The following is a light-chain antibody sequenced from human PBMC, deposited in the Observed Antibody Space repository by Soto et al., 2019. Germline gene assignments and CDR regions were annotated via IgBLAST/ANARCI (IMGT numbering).Light chain of an antibody. CDR2: AAS. CDR3: QQTYSTPHT. J-gene: IGKJ2*01. V-gene: IGKV1-39*01. Sequence: DIQMTQSPSSLSASVGDRVTITCRASQTITTYLNWYHQRPGKAPKLLIFAASSLQSGVPSRFRGSGSGTDFTLTISSLQPEDFATYYCQQTYSTPHTVGQGTKLEIK. CDR1: QTITTY.